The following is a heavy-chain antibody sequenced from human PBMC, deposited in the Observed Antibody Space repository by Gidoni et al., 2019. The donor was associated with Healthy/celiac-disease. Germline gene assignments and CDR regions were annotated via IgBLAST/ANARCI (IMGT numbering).Heavy chain of an antibody. CDR3: ARRMAYAGRYYYGMDV. J-gene: IGHJ6*02. V-gene: IGHV5-51*01. CDR2: IYPGDSDT. D-gene: IGHD2-8*01. CDR1: GYSFTSYW. Sequence: EVPLWQSGAEVEKPGASLKISCKGSGYSFTSYWIGWVRQMPGKGLEWMGIIYPGDSDTRYSPSFQGQVPISADKSISTAYLQWSSLTASDTAMYYCARRMAYAGRYYYGMDVWGQGTTVTVSS.